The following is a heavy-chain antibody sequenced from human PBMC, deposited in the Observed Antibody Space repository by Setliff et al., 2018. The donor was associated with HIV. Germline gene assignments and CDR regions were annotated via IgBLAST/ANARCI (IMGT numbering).Heavy chain of an antibody. V-gene: IGHV3-53*01. J-gene: IGHJ6*02. Sequence: GGSLRLSCAAPGFTVSSNYMSWVRQAPGKGLEWVSVIYSGGSTYYADSVKGRFTISRDNAKNSLYLQMNSLRAEDTAVYYCAKPLTQWGVSPYHYAVDVWGQGTTVTVSS. CDR2: IYSGGST. CDR1: GFTVSSNY. CDR3: AKPLTQWGVSPYHYAVDV. D-gene: IGHD1-26*01.